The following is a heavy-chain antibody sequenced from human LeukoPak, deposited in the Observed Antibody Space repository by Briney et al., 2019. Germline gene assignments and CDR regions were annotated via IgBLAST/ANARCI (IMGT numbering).Heavy chain of an antibody. CDR3: ARATGTWGHDGFDI. CDR1: GYTFTSYY. CDR2: ISGSSSNT. D-gene: IGHD3-16*01. J-gene: IGHJ3*02. Sequence: ASVKVSCKASGYTFTSYYMHWVRQAPGQGLEWMGWISGSSSNTNYAQRLQGRVTMTTDTSTTTAYMELRSLRSDDTAVYYCARATGTWGHDGFDIWGQGTMVTVSS. V-gene: IGHV1-18*04.